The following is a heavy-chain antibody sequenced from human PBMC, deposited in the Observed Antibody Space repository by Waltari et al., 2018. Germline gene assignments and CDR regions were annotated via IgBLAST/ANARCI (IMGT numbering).Heavy chain of an antibody. D-gene: IGHD6-19*01. CDR1: GGSFSGYY. CDR3: ARGSSGWYDRRDAFDI. J-gene: IGHJ3*02. V-gene: IGHV4-34*01. CDR2: SNHSGIT. Sequence: QVQLQQWGAGLLKPSETLSLTCAVYGGSFSGYYWSWIRQPPGKGLEWIGESNHSGITNYNPALKSRVTISVDTSKNQFSLKLSSVTAADTAVYYCARGSSGWYDRRDAFDIWGQGTMVTVSS.